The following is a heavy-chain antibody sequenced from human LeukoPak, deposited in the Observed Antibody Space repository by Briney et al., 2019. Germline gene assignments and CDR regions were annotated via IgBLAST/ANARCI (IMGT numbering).Heavy chain of an antibody. V-gene: IGHV4-30-2*01. J-gene: IGHJ4*02. CDR3: ARGTDGFFDY. CDR2: IYPSGST. CDR1: NGSINLGAYY. D-gene: IGHD1-14*01. Sequence: PSETLSLTCTISNGSINLGAYYWSWIRQPPEKGLEWIGYIYPSGSTYFNPSLKSRVAISLDWPKKEISLYLTSMTAADTAVYCCARGTDGFFDYWGQGTLVTVSS.